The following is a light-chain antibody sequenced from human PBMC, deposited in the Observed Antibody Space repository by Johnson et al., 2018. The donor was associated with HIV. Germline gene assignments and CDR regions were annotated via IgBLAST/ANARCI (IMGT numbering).Light chain of an antibody. CDR1: SSNIGYNS. CDR2: DNT. V-gene: IGLV1-51*01. Sequence: QSVLTQPPSVSAAPGQKVTISCSGSSSNIGYNSVSWYLQLPGTAPKLLIYDNTKRPSGIPDRFSGSKSDTSATLAITALQTGDEADYYCRIWDSSLSALYVFGTGTKVTVL. J-gene: IGLJ1*01. CDR3: RIWDSSLSALYV.